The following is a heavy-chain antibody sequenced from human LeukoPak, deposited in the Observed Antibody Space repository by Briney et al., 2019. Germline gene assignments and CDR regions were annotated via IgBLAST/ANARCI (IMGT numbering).Heavy chain of an antibody. Sequence: SVKVSCKSSGGTFSSYAISWVRQAPGQGLEWMGRIIPIFGTANYAQKFQGRVTITTDESTSTAYMELSSLRSEDTAVYYCARDRPHTVTPFLGAFDIWGQGTMVTVSS. CDR2: IIPIFGTA. CDR1: GGTFSSYA. V-gene: IGHV1-69*05. CDR3: ARDRPHTVTPFLGAFDI. D-gene: IGHD4-17*01. J-gene: IGHJ3*02.